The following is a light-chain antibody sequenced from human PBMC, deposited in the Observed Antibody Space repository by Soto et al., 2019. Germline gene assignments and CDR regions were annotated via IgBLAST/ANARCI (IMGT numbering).Light chain of an antibody. Sequence: EIVLTQSPSTLSLSPGERATLSCRASQSVSSIYLAWYQQKPGQAPRLLIYGASSRATGIPDRFSGSGSGTDFTLTISRLEPEDFAVYYCQQYGSSRWTFGQGTKVEI. CDR3: QQYGSSRWT. CDR2: GAS. CDR1: QSVSSIY. J-gene: IGKJ1*01. V-gene: IGKV3-20*01.